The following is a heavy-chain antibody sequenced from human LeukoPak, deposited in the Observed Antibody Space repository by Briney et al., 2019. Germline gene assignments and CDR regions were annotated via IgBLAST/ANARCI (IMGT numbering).Heavy chain of an antibody. CDR2: IHRDGRT. J-gene: IGHJ4*02. D-gene: IGHD3-9*01. CDR1: GGSISIYY. CDR3: GKTDIYFNPIDY. Sequence: KPSETLSLTCTVSGGSISIYYWSWIRQPPGQGLEWIGEIHRDGRTRYNPSLKSRVTMSMDYSKNQFSLSVTSVTAADTAIYYCGKTDIYFNPIDYWGPGSLVTVSS. V-gene: IGHV4-59*12.